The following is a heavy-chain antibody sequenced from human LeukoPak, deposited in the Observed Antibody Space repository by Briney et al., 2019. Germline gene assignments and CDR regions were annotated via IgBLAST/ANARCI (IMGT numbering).Heavy chain of an antibody. V-gene: IGHV3-30-3*01. Sequence: GGSLRLSCAASGFTFSSYAMHWVRQAPGKGLEWVAVISYDGSNKYYVDSAGRFTISRNNSKNTVYLQMNSLSVEDTAIYDCAREKCSGVTCYSTVDYWGQGTLVTVSS. CDR1: GFTFSSYA. CDR3: AREKCSGVTCYSTVDY. J-gene: IGHJ4*02. CDR2: ISYDGSNK. D-gene: IGHD2-15*01.